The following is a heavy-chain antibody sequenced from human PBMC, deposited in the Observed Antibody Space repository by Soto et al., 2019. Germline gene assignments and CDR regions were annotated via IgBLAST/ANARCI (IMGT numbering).Heavy chain of an antibody. CDR3: ARGESGHTRHSRRLEQ. CDR2: SYHSGST. V-gene: IGHV4-30-2*01. J-gene: IGHJ4*02. Sequence: PSETLWLTCSFSVCSIISCCYSLSFIRQPPWKGLEWIGYSYHSGSTYYNPSLKSRVTISVDRSKNQFSLKLSSVTAADTAVYYCARGESGHTRHSRRLEQWGPGTMLNVSS. CDR1: VCSIISCCYS. D-gene: IGHD4-4*01.